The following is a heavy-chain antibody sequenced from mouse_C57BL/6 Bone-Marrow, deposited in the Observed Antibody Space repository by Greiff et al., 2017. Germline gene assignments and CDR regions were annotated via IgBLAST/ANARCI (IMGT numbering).Heavy chain of an antibody. CDR2: IYPRSGNT. V-gene: IGHV1-81*01. Sequence: VQLQQSGAELARPGASVKLSCKASGYTFTSYGISWVKQRTGQGLEWIGEIYPRSGNTYYNEKFKGKATLTADKSSSTAYMELRSLTSEDSAVYVCARRDGYYGDFDYWGQGTTLTVSS. CDR3: ARRDGYYGDFDY. J-gene: IGHJ2*01. D-gene: IGHD2-3*01. CDR1: GYTFTSYG.